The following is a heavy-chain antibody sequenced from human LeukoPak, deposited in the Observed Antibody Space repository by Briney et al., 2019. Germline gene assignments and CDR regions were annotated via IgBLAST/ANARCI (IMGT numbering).Heavy chain of an antibody. V-gene: IGHV1-46*01. J-gene: IGHJ5*02. Sequence: ASVKVSCKASGYTFTSYYMHWVRQAPGQGLEWMGIINPSGCSTSYAQKFQGRVTMTRDTSTSTVYMELSSLRSEDTAVYYCARDPSVVAATPGVWFDPWGQGTLVTVSS. CDR2: INPSGCST. CDR3: ARDPSVVAATPGVWFDP. CDR1: GYTFTSYY. D-gene: IGHD2-15*01.